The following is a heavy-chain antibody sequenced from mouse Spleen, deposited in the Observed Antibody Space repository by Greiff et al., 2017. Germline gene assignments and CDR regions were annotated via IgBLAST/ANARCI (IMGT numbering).Heavy chain of an antibody. CDR1: GFTFSSYA. CDR2: ISSGGSYT. V-gene: IGHV5-9-3*01. J-gene: IGHJ2*01. Sequence: EVNVVESGGGLVKPGGSLKLSCAASGFTFSSYAMSWVRQTPEKRLEWVATISSGGSYTYYPDSVKGRFTISRDNAKNTLYLQMSSLRSEDTAMYYCARHEGYYFDYWGQGTTLTVSS. CDR3: ARHEGYYFDY.